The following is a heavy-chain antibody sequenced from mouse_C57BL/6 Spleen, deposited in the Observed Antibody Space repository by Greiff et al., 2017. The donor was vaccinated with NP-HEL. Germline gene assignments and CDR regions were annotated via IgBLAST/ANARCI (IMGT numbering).Heavy chain of an antibody. Sequence: VKLQQPGAELVKPGASVKLSCKASGYTFTSYWMHWVKQRPGQGLEWIGMIHPNSGSTNYNEKFKSKATLTVDKSSSTAYMQLSSLTSEDSAVYYCARGFYDGSIVTTDWFAYWGQGTLVTVSA. CDR2: IHPNSGST. J-gene: IGHJ3*01. CDR1: GYTFTSYW. D-gene: IGHD2-5*01. V-gene: IGHV1-64*01. CDR3: ARGFYDGSIVTTDWFAY.